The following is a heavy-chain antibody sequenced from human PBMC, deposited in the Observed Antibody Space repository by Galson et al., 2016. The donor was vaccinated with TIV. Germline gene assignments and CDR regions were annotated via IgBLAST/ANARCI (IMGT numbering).Heavy chain of an antibody. CDR3: ASVAWFPGLSLDN. J-gene: IGHJ4*02. Sequence: SVKVSCKVSGDSLSDLSMHWVRQAPGKGLEWMGGFDPEQHKKIYAQKLQGRVTLTEDTSTDTAFLELSGLSFEDTAVYYCASVAWFPGLSLDNWGQGTLVTVSS. CDR2: FDPEQHKK. CDR1: GDSLSDLS. V-gene: IGHV1-24*01. D-gene: IGHD2/OR15-2a*01.